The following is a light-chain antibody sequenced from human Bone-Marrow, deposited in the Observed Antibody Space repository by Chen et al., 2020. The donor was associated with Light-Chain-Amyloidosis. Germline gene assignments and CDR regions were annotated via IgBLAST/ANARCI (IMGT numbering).Light chain of an antibody. CDR2: GSS. CDR1: QTIRSNY. Sequence: EIVFPHSQGTMSLSPGEGANLSCRASQTIRSNYLTWYKKKLVQAPRLLIYGSSSRATGIPDRFTGSGSVTDFTLTINRLEPEDFAMYYCQQYGTSPLTLGGGTKVEIK. CDR3: QQYGTSPLT. J-gene: IGKJ4*01. V-gene: IGKV3-20*01.